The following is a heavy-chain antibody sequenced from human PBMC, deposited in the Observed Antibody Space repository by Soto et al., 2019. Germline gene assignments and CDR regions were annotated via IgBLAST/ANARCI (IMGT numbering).Heavy chain of an antibody. V-gene: IGHV1-18*01. D-gene: IGHD6-6*01. CDR3: ARDLIAVRPGWFDP. CDR2: ISAYNGNT. Sequence: QIQLVQSGAEVKNPGASVKVSCKASGYTFTTFGISWVRQAPGHGLEWMGWISAYNGNTNYAQKFKGRLTMTTDTSTSTAHMELRSLTSDDTAVYYCARDLIAVRPGWFDPWGQGTLVTVSS. CDR1: GYTFTTFG. J-gene: IGHJ5*02.